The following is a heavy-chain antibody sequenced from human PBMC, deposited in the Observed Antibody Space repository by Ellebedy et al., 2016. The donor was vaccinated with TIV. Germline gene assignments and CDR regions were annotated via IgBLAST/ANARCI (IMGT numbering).Heavy chain of an antibody. CDR2: IYYSGST. CDR3: ARGGLEWFGGGYFDY. D-gene: IGHD3-3*01. V-gene: IGHV4-59*01. J-gene: IGHJ4*02. Sequence: SETLSLXXTVSGGSISSYYWSWIRQPPGKGLEWIGYIYYSGSTNYNPSLKSRVTISVDTSKNQFSLKLSSVTAADTAVYYCARGGLEWFGGGYFDYWGQGTLVTVSS. CDR1: GGSISSYY.